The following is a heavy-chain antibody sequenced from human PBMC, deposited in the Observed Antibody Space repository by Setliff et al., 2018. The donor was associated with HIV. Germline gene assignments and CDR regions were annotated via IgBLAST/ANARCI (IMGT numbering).Heavy chain of an antibody. CDR1: GGSITRTPYY. CDR2: IYHTGIT. CDR3: ARLSGGMVPNY. V-gene: IGHV4-39*01. D-gene: IGHD3-10*01. Sequence: SETLSLTCTVSGGSITRTPYYWGWIRQPPGKGLEWIGSIYHTGITYDNPSLKSRVTISVDTSRNQISLRLSSVTAADTAVYYCARLSGGMVPNYWGQGTLVTVSS. J-gene: IGHJ4*02.